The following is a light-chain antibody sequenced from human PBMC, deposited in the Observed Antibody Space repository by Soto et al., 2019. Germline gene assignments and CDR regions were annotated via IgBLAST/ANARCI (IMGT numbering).Light chain of an antibody. CDR3: AVWDNRLNGLYV. CDR2: SNN. V-gene: IGLV1-44*01. J-gene: IGLJ1*01. CDR1: RSNIGSHT. Sequence: QSVLTQPPSASGAPGQRVTISCSGSRSNIGSHTVNWYQQLPGTAPKLLIYSNNQRPSGVPDRFSGSKSGTSASLASSGLQSEDEAYYDCAVWDNRLNGLYVFGAGTKVTVL.